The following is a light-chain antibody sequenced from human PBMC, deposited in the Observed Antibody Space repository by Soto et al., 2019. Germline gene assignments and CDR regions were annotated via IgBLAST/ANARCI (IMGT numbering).Light chain of an antibody. CDR3: QQYDNCPRT. CDR2: GAS. CDR1: RDITHN. J-gene: IGKJ4*02. V-gene: IGKV1-33*01. Sequence: DIKMKQSPATLSASVGDRATITCQASRDITHNLDWYQQKPGKAPKLLISGASIMKTGIPARFSGSGSGTEFTFTIRSLQPEDIAIYYCQQYDNCPRTFGRGTKVDI.